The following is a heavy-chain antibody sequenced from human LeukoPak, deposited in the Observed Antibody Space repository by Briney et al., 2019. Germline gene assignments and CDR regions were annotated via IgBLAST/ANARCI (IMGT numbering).Heavy chain of an antibody. D-gene: IGHD2-2*01. CDR3: ATDLYCSSTSCRLYYYYGMDV. CDR1: RGTFSSYA. CDR2: MIPMFGTA. V-gene: IGHV1-69*13. J-gene: IGHJ6*02. Sequence: GASVKVSCKASRGTFSSYATSWARQAPGQGLDWMVGMIPMFGTANYAQKFQGRVTITADESTSTAYMELSSLRSEDTAVYYCATDLYCSSTSCRLYYYYGMDVWGQGTTVTVSS.